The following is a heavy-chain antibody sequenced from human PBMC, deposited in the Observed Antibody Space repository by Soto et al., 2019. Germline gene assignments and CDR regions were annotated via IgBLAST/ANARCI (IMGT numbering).Heavy chain of an antibody. D-gene: IGHD5-18*01. CDR1: GFTFSGSA. CDR3: TSQGYSYGFVY. Sequence: EVQLVESGGGLVQPGGSLKLSCAASGFTFSGSAMHWVRQASGKGLEWVGRIRSKANSYATAYVASVKGRFSISRDDSKNTAYLPMNSLKTEDTAVYYCTSQGYSYGFVYWGQGTLVTVSS. V-gene: IGHV3-73*02. CDR2: IRSKANSYAT. J-gene: IGHJ4*02.